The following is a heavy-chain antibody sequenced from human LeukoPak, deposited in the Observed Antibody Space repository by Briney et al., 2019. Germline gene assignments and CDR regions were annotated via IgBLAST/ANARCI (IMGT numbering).Heavy chain of an antibody. D-gene: IGHD3-22*01. J-gene: IGHJ3*02. CDR3: ARGSYYDSSGNAFDI. Sequence: GGSLRLSCAASEFSVGSNYMTWVRQAPGKGLEWVSSISSSSYIYYADSVKGRFTISRDNAKNSLYLQMNSLRAEDTAVYYCARGSYYDSSGNAFDIWGQGTMVTVSS. CDR2: ISSSSYI. V-gene: IGHV3-69-1*01. CDR1: EFSVGSNY.